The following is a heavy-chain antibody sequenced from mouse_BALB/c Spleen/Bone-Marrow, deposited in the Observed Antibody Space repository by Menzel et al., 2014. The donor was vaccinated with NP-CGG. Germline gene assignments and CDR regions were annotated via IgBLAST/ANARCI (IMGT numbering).Heavy chain of an antibody. CDR3: ASLLRYYAMDY. J-gene: IGHJ4*01. Sequence: EVQLQQSGAELVKPGASVKLSCTASGFNIKDTYMHWVKQRPEQGLEWIGRIDPANGNTKYDQKFQGKATITADTSSNTAYLQLSSLTSEDTAVYYCASLLRYYAMDYWGQGTSVTVSS. V-gene: IGHV14-3*02. CDR1: GFNIKDTY. CDR2: IDPANGNT. D-gene: IGHD1-2*01.